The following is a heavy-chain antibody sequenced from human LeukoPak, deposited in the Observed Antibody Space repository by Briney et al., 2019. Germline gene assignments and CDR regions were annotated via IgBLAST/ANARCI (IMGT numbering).Heavy chain of an antibody. CDR1: GGSFSGYY. J-gene: IGHJ5*02. Sequence: PSETLSLTCAVYGGSFSGYYWSWIRQPPGKGLEWIGEINHSGSTNYNPSLKSRVTISVDTSKNQFSLKLSSVTAADTAVYYCARVVVSAWFDPWGQGTLVTVSS. CDR3: ARVVVSAWFDP. D-gene: IGHD3-22*01. CDR2: INHSGST. V-gene: IGHV4-34*01.